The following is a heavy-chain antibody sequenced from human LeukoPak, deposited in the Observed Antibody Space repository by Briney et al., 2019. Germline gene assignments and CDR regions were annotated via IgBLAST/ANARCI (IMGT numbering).Heavy chain of an antibody. V-gene: IGHV3-21*01. J-gene: IGHJ4*02. CDR2: ITRSSSYI. Sequence: GGSLRLSCAASGXTFSTYAMNWVRQAPGKGQEWVSSITRSSSYIYYADSVKGRFTISRDNAKNSLFLQVHSLRAEDTALYYCATSGSGGNYPLDYWGQGTLVTVSS. D-gene: IGHD1-26*01. CDR1: GXTFSTYA. CDR3: ATSGSGGNYPLDY.